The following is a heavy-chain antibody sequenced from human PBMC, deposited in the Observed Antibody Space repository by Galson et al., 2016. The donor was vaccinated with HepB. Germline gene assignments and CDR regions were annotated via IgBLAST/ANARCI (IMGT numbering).Heavy chain of an antibody. CDR2: ISGNGIGT. CDR3: AKGTLGQCSGSSCYPFDC. D-gene: IGHD2-15*01. V-gene: IGHV3-23*01. J-gene: IGHJ4*02. Sequence: SLRLSCAASGFTFNAYAMTWVRQAPGKGLECVATISGNGIGTASAGSVKGRFTTSRDTSKDTVYLQTNSLRAEDTAVYYCAKGTLGQCSGSSCYPFDCWGQGTLVTVSS. CDR1: GFTFNAYA.